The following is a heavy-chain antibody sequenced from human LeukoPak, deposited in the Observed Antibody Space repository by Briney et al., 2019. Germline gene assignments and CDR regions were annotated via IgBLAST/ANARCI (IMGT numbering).Heavy chain of an antibody. J-gene: IGHJ6*03. Sequence: GGSLRLSCAASGFTFSNYAMSWVRQAPGKGLEWVSTIKGIGPTTYYADSVKGRFTISRDNAKNSLFLQMSSLRVDDTAIYYCARAGEMRYMDVWGKGTAVIVSS. V-gene: IGHV3-11*04. CDR2: IKGIGPTT. CDR1: GFTFSNYA. D-gene: IGHD5-24*01. CDR3: ARAGEMRYMDV.